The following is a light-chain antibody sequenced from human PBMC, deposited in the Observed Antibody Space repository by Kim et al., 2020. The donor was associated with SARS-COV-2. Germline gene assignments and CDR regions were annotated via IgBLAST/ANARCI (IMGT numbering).Light chain of an antibody. V-gene: IGLV2-14*03. CDR2: DVS. CDR3: SSFTRGATLV. CDR1: SSDIGGYNY. J-gene: IGLJ3*02. Sequence: QSALTQPASVSGSPGQSITISCTGSSSDIGGYNYVSWYQQHPGKVPKLMIYDVSNRPSGVSNRFSGSKSGSTASLTISGLQAEDEADYYCSSFTRGATLVFGGGTQLTVL.